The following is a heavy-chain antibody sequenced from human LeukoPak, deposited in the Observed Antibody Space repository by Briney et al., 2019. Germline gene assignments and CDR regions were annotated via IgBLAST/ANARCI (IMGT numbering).Heavy chain of an antibody. V-gene: IGHV4-34*01. CDR2: INHSGST. D-gene: IGHD6-19*01. CDR1: GGSFSGYY. Sequence: SETLSLTCAVYGGSFSGYYWSWIRQPPGKGLEWIGEINHSGSTNYNPSLKSRVTISVDTSKNQFSLKLGSVTAADTAVYYCARESVAGCFDYWGQGTLVTVSS. J-gene: IGHJ4*02. CDR3: ARESVAGCFDY.